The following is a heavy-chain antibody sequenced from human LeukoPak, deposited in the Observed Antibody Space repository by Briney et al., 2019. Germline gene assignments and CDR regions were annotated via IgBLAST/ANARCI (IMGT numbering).Heavy chain of an antibody. Sequence: SETLSLTCAVYGGSFSGYYWSWIRQPPGKGLEWIGEINHSGSTNYNPSLKSRVTISVDTSKNQFSLKLSSVTAADTAVYYCARGSPPDIVVVPAASLRFDPWGQGTLVTVSS. J-gene: IGHJ5*02. CDR2: INHSGST. CDR1: GGSFSGYY. CDR3: ARGSPPDIVVVPAASLRFDP. V-gene: IGHV4-34*01. D-gene: IGHD2-2*01.